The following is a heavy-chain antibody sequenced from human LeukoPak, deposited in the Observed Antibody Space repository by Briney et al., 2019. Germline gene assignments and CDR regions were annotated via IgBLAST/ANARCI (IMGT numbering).Heavy chain of an antibody. D-gene: IGHD3-3*01. J-gene: IGHJ4*02. Sequence: SQTLSLTSAISRDSASSNSGAWNWIRQSPSRGLEWLGRTYYRSKWYIDYAESVRSRLTINPDTAKNQFSLQLNSVTPEDTAVYYCAKFDYYTPGDYWGQGTLVTVSS. CDR2: TYYRSKWYI. V-gene: IGHV6-1*01. CDR1: RDSASSNSGA. CDR3: AKFDYYTPGDY.